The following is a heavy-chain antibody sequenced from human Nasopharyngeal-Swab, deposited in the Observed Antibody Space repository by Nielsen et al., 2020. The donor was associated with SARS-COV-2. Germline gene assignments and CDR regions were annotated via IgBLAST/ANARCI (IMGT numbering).Heavy chain of an antibody. CDR1: GFTFNIYA. CDR3: AKDDVVRGDAFDF. V-gene: IGHV3-23*01. D-gene: IGHD3-10*01. Sequence: GESLKISCAASGFTFNIYAMAWVRRAPGRGLEWVSAISASGGSTYYRNSVKGRFSISRDNSKNTLFLQMNCLTVDDTALYYCAKDDVVRGDAFDFWGQGTMVTVSS. CDR2: ISASGGST. J-gene: IGHJ3*01.